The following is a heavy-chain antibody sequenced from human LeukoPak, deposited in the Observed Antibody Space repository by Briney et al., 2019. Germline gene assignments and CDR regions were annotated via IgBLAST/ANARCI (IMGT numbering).Heavy chain of an antibody. D-gene: IGHD6-13*01. CDR3: ARGGIAAAGTFDY. CDR1: GGTFSGYA. V-gene: IGHV1-69*13. J-gene: IGHJ4*02. Sequence: GASVKVSCKASGGTFSGYAISWVRQAPGQGLEWMGGIIPIFGTANYAQKFQGRVTITADESTSTAYMELSSLRSEDTAVYYCARGGIAAAGTFDYWGQGTLVTVSS. CDR2: IIPIFGTA.